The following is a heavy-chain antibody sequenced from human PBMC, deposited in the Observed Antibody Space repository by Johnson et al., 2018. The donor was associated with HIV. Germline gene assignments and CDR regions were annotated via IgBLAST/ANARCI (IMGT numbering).Heavy chain of an antibody. CDR2: ISWNSGTI. CDR1: GLTFDDYG. D-gene: IGHD1-7*01. V-gene: IGHV3-9*01. Sequence: VQLVESGGGLVQPGRSLRLSCAASGLTFDDYGMHWVRQAPGKGLEWVSGISWNSGTIGYADSVKGRFTISRDNAKNSLYLQMNSLRAEDTAVYYCARYEGNYVAFDIWGQGTMVTVSS. J-gene: IGHJ3*02. CDR3: ARYEGNYVAFDI.